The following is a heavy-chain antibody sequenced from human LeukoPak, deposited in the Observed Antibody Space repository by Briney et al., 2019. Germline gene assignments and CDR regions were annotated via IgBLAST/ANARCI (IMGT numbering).Heavy chain of an antibody. CDR2: ISSSSSTI. V-gene: IGHV3-48*04. D-gene: IGHD2-15*01. J-gene: IGHJ6*02. Sequence: GGSLRLSCAASGFTFSSYSMNWVRQAPGKGLEWVSYISSSSSTIYYADSVKGRFTISRDNAKNSLYLQMNSLRAEDTAMYYCARDFELGRCSGGSSSCWYYGMDVWGQGTTVTVSS. CDR3: ARDFELGRCSGGSSSCWYYGMDV. CDR1: GFTFSSYS.